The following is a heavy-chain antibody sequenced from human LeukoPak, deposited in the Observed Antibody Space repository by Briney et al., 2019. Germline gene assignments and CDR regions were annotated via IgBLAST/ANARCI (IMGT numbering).Heavy chain of an antibody. D-gene: IGHD3-9*01. J-gene: IGHJ6*02. Sequence: ASVTVSCMASGYTFTSYGISWVRQAPGQGREWMGWISAYNGNTNYAQKPQGRVTMTTDTSTSTAYMELRSLRSDDTAVYYCARDYDILTGYYYYYYGMDVWGQGTTVTVSS. CDR3: ARDYDILTGYYYYYYGMDV. CDR2: ISAYNGNT. CDR1: GYTFTSYG. V-gene: IGHV1-18*01.